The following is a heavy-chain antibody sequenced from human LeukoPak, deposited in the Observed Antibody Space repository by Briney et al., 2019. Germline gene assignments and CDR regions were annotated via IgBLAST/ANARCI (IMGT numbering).Heavy chain of an antibody. J-gene: IGHJ4*02. CDR2: ISSSGSTI. D-gene: IGHD2-2*01. Sequence: GGSLRLSCAASGFTFSDYYMSWIRQAPGKGLEWVSYISSSGSTIYYADSVKGRFTISRDNAKNSLYLQMNSLRAEDTAVYYCARDWGYCSSTSCPLDYWGQGTLVIVSS. CDR1: GFTFSDYY. V-gene: IGHV3-11*01. CDR3: ARDWGYCSSTSCPLDY.